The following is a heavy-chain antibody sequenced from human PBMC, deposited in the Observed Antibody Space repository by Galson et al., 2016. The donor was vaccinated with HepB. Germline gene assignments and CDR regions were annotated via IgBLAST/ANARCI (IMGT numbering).Heavy chain of an antibody. Sequence: SVKVSCKASGYTLIDYDINWLRQAPGQGLEWMAWMNPDSGKIGYAQKFQDRVSLTRDTSMSTAYMELTNLRSDDTAVYFCARGRGRTISGVPTAAGGLDVWGQGTTATVAS. CDR1: GYTLIDYD. CDR3: ARGRGRTISGVPTAAGGLDV. CDR2: MNPDSGKI. V-gene: IGHV1-8*02. J-gene: IGHJ6*02. D-gene: IGHD3-3*01.